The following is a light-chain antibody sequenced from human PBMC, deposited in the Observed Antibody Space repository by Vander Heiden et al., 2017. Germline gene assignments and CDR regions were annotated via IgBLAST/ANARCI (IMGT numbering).Light chain of an antibody. CDR2: EVT. CDR1: TSDVGSYNL. J-gene: IGLJ1*01. Sequence: SALTQPASVSGSPGQSITISCTGTTSDVGSYNLVSWYQQHPGKAPKLVIFEVTKRPSGVSDRFSGSKSGNTASLTISGLQAADEADYYCCSYAGRSIHVFGSGTKVSVL. CDR3: CSYAGRSIHV. V-gene: IGLV2-23*02.